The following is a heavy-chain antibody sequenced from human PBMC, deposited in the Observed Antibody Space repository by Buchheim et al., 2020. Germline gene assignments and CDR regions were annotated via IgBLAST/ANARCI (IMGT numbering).Heavy chain of an antibody. CDR1: GYSFTSYW. D-gene: IGHD2-2*01. Sequence: VQLVQSGAEVKKPGESLRISCKGSGYSFTSYWISWVRQMPGKGLEWMGRIDPSDSYTNYSTSFQGHVTISADKSTSTAYLQWSSLKDSDTAMYYCARTIPDIVIVPAAIWFEPWGQGTL. CDR2: IDPSDSYT. J-gene: IGHJ5*02. V-gene: IGHV5-10-1*03. CDR3: ARTIPDIVIVPAAIWFEP.